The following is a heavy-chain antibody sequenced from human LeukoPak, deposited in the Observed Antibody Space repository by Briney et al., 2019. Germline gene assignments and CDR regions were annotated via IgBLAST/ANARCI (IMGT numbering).Heavy chain of an antibody. Sequence: ASVKVSCKAFGYTFTSNYMHWVRQAPGQGPEWMGVISPSGGSTTYAQKFQGRVTLTRDMSTSTDYLELSSLRSEDTAVYYCARAAGPFDYWGQGTLVTVSS. CDR2: ISPSGGST. J-gene: IGHJ4*02. D-gene: IGHD1-1*01. CDR1: GYTFTSNY. V-gene: IGHV1-46*01. CDR3: ARAAGPFDY.